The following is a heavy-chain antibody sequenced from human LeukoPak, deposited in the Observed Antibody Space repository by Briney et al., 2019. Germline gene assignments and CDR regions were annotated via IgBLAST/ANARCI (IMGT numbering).Heavy chain of an antibody. D-gene: IGHD3-10*01. Sequence: GGSLRLSCAASGFTFRSYAMQWVRQAPGKGLEWVSYITYNSGTIFYADSVKGRFTISRDNSKNTLYLQMNSLRAEDTAVYYCAKWPDYGSGSSLDYWGQGTLVTVSS. J-gene: IGHJ4*02. CDR3: AKWPDYGSGSSLDY. CDR2: ITYNSGTI. CDR1: GFTFRSYA. V-gene: IGHV3-48*01.